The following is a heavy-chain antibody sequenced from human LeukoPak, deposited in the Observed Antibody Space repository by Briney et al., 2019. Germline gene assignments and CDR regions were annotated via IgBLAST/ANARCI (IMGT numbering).Heavy chain of an antibody. CDR2: IRYDGSNK. V-gene: IGHV3-30*02. D-gene: IGHD6-19*01. CDR1: GFTFSRYG. CDR3: AKVGKYSSGWYTVDY. Sequence: GGSLRLSCAASGFTFSRYGMHWVRQAPGKGLEWVAFIRYDGSNKYYADSVKGRFTISRDNSKNTLYLQMNSLRAEDTAVYYCAKVGKYSSGWYTVDYWGQGTLVTVSS. J-gene: IGHJ4*02.